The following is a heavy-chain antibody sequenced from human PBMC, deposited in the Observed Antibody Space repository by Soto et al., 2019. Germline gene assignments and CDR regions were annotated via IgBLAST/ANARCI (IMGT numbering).Heavy chain of an antibody. CDR3: ARTGWELLRYFDY. J-gene: IGHJ4*02. V-gene: IGHV3-30-3*01. D-gene: IGHD1-26*01. CDR2: ISYDGSNK. CDR1: GFTFSSYA. Sequence: QVQLVESGGGVVQPGRSLRLSCAASGFTFSSYAMHWVRQAPGKGLEWVAVISYDGSNKYYADSVKGRFTISRDNSKNMLYLQMNSLRAEDTAVYYCARTGWELLRYFDYWGQGTLVTVSS.